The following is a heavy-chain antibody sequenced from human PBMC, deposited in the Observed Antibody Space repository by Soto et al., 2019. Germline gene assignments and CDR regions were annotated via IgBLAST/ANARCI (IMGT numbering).Heavy chain of an antibody. Sequence: PGGSLRLSCAASGFTFSSYGMHWVRQAPGKGREWVAVISNKESKKHYQDXVXXXXXXXRDNSKNTLYLQMNSLRAEDTAVYYWAPDTAPWLDYWGQGTLDPVPP. CDR2: ISNKESKK. V-gene: IGHV3-30*03. J-gene: IGHJ4*02. D-gene: IGHD3-22*01. CDR1: GFTFSSYG. CDR3: APDTAPWLDY.